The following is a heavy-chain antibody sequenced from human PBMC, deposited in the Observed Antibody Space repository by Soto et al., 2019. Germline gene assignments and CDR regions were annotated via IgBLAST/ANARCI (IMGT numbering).Heavy chain of an antibody. V-gene: IGHV4-59*01. Sequence: PSETLSLTCNVSGGSISSYYWNWIRQPPGKGLEWIGYIHYSGTTNYNPSLKSRVTISIDTSKNQFSLRLSSLTSADTAVYYCVRAEMVYSIDDA. CDR3: VRAEMVYSIDDA. J-gene: IGHJ3*01. D-gene: IGHD2-8*01. CDR1: GGSISSYY. CDR2: IHYSGTT.